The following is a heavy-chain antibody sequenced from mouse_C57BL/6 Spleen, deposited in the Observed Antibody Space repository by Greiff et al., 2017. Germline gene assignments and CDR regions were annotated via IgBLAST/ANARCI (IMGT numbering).Heavy chain of an antibody. CDR2: IHPNSGST. CDR1: GYTFTSYW. J-gene: IGHJ4*01. V-gene: IGHV1-64*01. D-gene: IGHD1-1*01. Sequence: QVQLKQPGAELVKPGASVKLSCKASGYTFTSYWMHWVKQRPGQGLEWIGMIHPNSGSTNYNEKFKSKATLTVDKSSSTAYMQLSSLTSEDSAVYYCASGTTVVANLYYYAMDYWGQGTSVTVSS. CDR3: ASGTTVVANLYYYAMDY.